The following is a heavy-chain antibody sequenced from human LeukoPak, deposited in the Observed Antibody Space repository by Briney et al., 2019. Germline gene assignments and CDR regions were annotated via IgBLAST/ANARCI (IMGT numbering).Heavy chain of an antibody. CDR3: ARNLSPDY. V-gene: IGHV3-30*02. Sequence: QAGGSLRLSCAASGFTFSSYGMHWVRQAPGKGLEWVAFIRYDGSNKYYADSVKGRFTISRDNAKNSLYLQMNSLRAEDTAVYYCARNLSPDYWGQGTLVTVSS. J-gene: IGHJ4*02. CDR2: IRYDGSNK. CDR1: GFTFSSYG.